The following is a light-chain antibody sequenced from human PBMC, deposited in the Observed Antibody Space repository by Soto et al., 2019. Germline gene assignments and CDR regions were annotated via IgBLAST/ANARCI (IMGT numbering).Light chain of an antibody. CDR3: QQYNNWPRT. CDR2: GAS. J-gene: IGKJ1*01. V-gene: IGKV3-15*01. Sequence: DIVMTQSPVTLSVSPGDRATLSCRASQSVGHNLAWFQQKPGQAPRLLIDGASAGAPGNPDRFSGSGFGTEFTLTISSLQSEDLAVYYCQQYNNWPRTFGQGTKVEMK. CDR1: QSVGHN.